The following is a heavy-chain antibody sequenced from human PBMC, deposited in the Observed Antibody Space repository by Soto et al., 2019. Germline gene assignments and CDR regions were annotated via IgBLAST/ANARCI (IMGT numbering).Heavy chain of an antibody. D-gene: IGHD3-3*01. V-gene: IGHV3-30-3*01. CDR3: ARDRAWRFLELSFDY. CDR1: GFTFSSYA. CDR2: ISYDGSNK. Sequence: QVQLVESGGGVVQPGRSLRLSCAASGFTFSSYAMHWVRQAPGKGLEWVAIISYDGSNKYYADSVKGRFTISRDNSQNTLYLQMNRLRAEDTAVYYCARDRAWRFLELSFDYWGQGTLVTVSS. J-gene: IGHJ4*02.